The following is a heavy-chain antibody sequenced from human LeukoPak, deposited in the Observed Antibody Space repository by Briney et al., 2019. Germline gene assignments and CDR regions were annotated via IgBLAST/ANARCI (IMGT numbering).Heavy chain of an antibody. CDR2: IDHTGIT. V-gene: IGHV4-59*01. J-gene: IGHJ4*02. CDR3: ARLTLYDILTGYSYFDY. D-gene: IGHD3-9*01. CDR1: DDSITIYY. Sequence: PSETLSLTCTVSDDSITIYYWTWIRQPPGKGLEWIGYIDHTGITNYNPSLNSRVTISRDTSKNHFSLELSSATAADTAVYYCARLTLYDILTGYSYFDYWGQGTLVTVSS.